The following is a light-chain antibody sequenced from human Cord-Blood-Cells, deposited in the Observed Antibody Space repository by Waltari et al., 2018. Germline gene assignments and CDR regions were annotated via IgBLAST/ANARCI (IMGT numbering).Light chain of an antibody. V-gene: IGKV1-9*01. CDR1: QGISSS. J-gene: IGKJ5*01. CDR2: AAS. CDR3: QQLNSYPLIT. Sequence: DIQMTQSPSSLSASVGDRVTITCRASQGISSSLAWYQQKPGKAPKLLIYAASTLQSGGPSRFSGSGSGTDFTLTISSRQPEDFSTYYCQQLNSYPLITFGQGTRLEIK.